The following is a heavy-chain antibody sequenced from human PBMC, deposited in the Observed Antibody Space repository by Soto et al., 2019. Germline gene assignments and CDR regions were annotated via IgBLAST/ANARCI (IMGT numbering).Heavy chain of an antibody. CDR2: IYYSGST. D-gene: IGHD6-6*01. CDR3: ARGHLYSSSSLEAFDI. J-gene: IGHJ3*02. CDR1: GGSISSGGYY. Sequence: QVQLQESGPGLVKPSQTLSLTCTVSGGSISSGGYYWSWIRQHPGKGLEWIGYIYYSGSTYYNPSLKSRVTISVDTSKNQFSLKLSSVTAADTAVYYCARGHLYSSSSLEAFDIWGQGTMVTVSS. V-gene: IGHV4-31*03.